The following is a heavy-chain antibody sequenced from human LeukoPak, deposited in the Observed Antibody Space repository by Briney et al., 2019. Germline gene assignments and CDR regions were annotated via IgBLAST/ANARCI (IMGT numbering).Heavy chain of an antibody. V-gene: IGHV1-69*13. Sequence: ASVKVSCKASGGTFSSYAISWVRQAPGQGLEWMGGIIPIFGTANYAQKFQGRVTITADESTSTAYMELSSLRSEDTAVYYCASPSSGREFYYYYGMDVWGQGTTVTVSS. CDR1: GGTFSSYA. CDR3: ASPSSGREFYYYYGMDV. D-gene: IGHD6-19*01. CDR2: IIPIFGTA. J-gene: IGHJ6*02.